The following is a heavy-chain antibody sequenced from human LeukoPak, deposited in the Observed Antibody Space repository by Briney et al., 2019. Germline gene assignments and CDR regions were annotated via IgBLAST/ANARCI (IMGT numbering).Heavy chain of an antibody. CDR1: GFTFSIYW. D-gene: IGHD3-22*01. CDR2: IKQDGSER. Sequence: GGSLRLSCAASGFTFSIYWMSWVRQAPGKGLEWVANIKQDGSERYYVDSVKGRFTLSRDNAKDSLYLQMNSLRAEDTAVYYCARDRWSYDPQGGFDCWGQGTLVTVSS. J-gene: IGHJ4*02. V-gene: IGHV3-7*03. CDR3: ARDRWSYDPQGGFDC.